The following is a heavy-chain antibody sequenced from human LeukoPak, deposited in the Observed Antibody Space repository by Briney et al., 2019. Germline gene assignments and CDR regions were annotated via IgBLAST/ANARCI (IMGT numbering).Heavy chain of an antibody. D-gene: IGHD6-13*01. J-gene: IGHJ3*02. CDR3: ARDQEFFGQQPSNHPHAFDI. CDR1: GYTFTGYY. Sequence: ASVTVSCKASGYTFTGYYMHWVRQAPGQGLEWMGWINPNSGGTNYAQKFQGRVTMTRDTSISTAYMELSRLRSDDTAVYYCARDQEFFGQQPSNHPHAFDIWGHRTIVTVSS. V-gene: IGHV1-2*02. CDR2: INPNSGGT.